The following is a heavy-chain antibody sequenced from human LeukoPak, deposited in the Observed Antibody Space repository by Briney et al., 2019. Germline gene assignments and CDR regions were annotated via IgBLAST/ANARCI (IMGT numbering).Heavy chain of an antibody. J-gene: IGHJ4*02. CDR1: GVTFEDYY. Sequence: PGGSLRLSCKGSGVTFEDYYLSWIRQAPGKGLEWIGRIYTSGSTNYNPSLKSRVTMSVDTSKNQFSLKLSSVTAADTAVYYCARDDGSLGVAYFDYWGQGTLVTVSS. V-gene: IGHV4-4*07. CDR3: ARDDGSLGVAYFDY. CDR2: IYTSGST. D-gene: IGHD3-3*01.